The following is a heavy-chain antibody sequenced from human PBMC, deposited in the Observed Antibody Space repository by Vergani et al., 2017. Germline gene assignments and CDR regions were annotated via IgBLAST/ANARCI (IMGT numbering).Heavy chain of an antibody. CDR3: ARGVFRRPFFDY. D-gene: IGHD2/OR15-2a*01. V-gene: IGHV4-34*01. CDR2: INHSGST. Sequence: QVQLQQWGAGLLKPSETLSLTCAVYGGSFSGYYWSWIRQPPGKGLEWIGEINHSGSTNYNPSLKSRVTISVDTSKNQFSLKLRSVTAADTAVYYCARGVFRRPFFDYWGQGTLVTVSS. CDR1: GGSFSGYY. J-gene: IGHJ4*01.